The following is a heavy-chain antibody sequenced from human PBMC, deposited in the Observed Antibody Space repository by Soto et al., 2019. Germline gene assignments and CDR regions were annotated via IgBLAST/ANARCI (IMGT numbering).Heavy chain of an antibody. CDR1: GDSVSSNSAA. CDR2: TYYRSKWYN. D-gene: IGHD2-8*01. CDR3: AREDCTNGVCYSYNWFDP. V-gene: IGHV6-1*01. J-gene: IGHJ5*02. Sequence: SQTLSLTCAISGDSVSSNSAAWNWIRQCPSRGLEWLGRTYYRSKWYNDYAVSVKSRITINPDTSKNQFSLQLNSVTPEDTAVYYCAREDCTNGVCYSYNWFDPWGQGTLVTVSS.